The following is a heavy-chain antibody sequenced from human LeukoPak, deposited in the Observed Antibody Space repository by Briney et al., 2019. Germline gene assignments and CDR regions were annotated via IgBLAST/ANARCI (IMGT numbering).Heavy chain of an antibody. CDR2: ISYDGSNK. CDR1: GFTFSSYG. CDR3: TGLQLDY. J-gene: IGHJ4*02. Sequence: GGSLRLSCAASGFTFSSYGMHWVRQAPGKGLEWVAVISYDGSNKYYADSVKGRFTISRDNSKNTLYLQMNSLRAEDTAVYYCTGLQLDYWGQGTLVTVSS. V-gene: IGHV3-30*03.